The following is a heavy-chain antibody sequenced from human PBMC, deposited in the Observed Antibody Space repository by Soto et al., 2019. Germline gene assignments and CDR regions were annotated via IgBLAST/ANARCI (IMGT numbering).Heavy chain of an antibody. J-gene: IGHJ4*02. Sequence: PGGSLRLSCVASGFTFSSYVMNWVRQAPGKGLYWVSGISGSGGSTYYADSVKGRFTISRDNSKNTLYLQMNSLRVEDTAVYYCAKAPRSYYVSESYNDWGQGTLVTVSS. D-gene: IGHD3-10*01. V-gene: IGHV3-23*01. CDR1: GFTFSSYV. CDR2: ISGSGGST. CDR3: AKAPRSYYVSESYND.